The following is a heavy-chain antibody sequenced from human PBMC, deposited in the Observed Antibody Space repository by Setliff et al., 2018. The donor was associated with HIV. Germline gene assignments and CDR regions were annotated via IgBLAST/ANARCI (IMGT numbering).Heavy chain of an antibody. Sequence: SLRLSCAASGFTFSSYWMHWVRQAPGKGLVWVSRINSDGSSTSYADSVKGRFTISRDNAKNTLYLQMNSLRAEDTAVYYCARSRLLNPIYYYYMDVWGKGTTVTAP. J-gene: IGHJ6*03. CDR2: INSDGSST. D-gene: IGHD3-22*01. CDR1: GFTFSSYW. CDR3: ARSRLLNPIYYYYMDV. V-gene: IGHV3-74*01.